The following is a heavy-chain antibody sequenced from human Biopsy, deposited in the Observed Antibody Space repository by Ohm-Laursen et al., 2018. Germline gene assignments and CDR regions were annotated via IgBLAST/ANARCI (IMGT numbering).Heavy chain of an antibody. V-gene: IGHV1-2*02. CDR2: INPNGGDT. CDR3: ARASMIRGVMDVDY. J-gene: IGHJ4*02. Sequence: SVKVSCKASGYTFSGYYMHWVRQAPGQGLEWMGWINPNGGDTNYAQKFQGRVTMTTDTSVSTAYMELSGLTFDDTAVYYCARASMIRGVMDVDYWGQGTLVIVSS. CDR1: GYTFSGYY. D-gene: IGHD3-10*01.